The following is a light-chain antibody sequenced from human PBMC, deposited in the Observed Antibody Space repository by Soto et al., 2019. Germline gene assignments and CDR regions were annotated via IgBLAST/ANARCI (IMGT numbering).Light chain of an antibody. J-gene: IGKJ2*01. V-gene: IGKV3-11*01. Sequence: EIVLTQSPATLSLSPGERATLSCRASQSVSNYLAWYQQKPGQAPRLLIYDASNRATGIPARFSGSGSETDFPLTISSLEPEDFAVYYCQQYGSAPPYTFGQWTKLEIK. CDR3: QQYGSAPPYT. CDR2: DAS. CDR1: QSVSNY.